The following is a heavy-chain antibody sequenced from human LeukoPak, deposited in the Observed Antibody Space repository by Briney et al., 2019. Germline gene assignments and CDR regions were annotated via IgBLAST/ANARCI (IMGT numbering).Heavy chain of an antibody. CDR2: INHSGST. CDR1: GGSFSGYY. J-gene: IGHJ4*02. V-gene: IGHV4-34*01. CDR3: ATLAYYYGSGSDY. Sequence: SETLSLTCAVYGGSFSGYYWSWIRQPPGKGLEWIGEINHSGSTNYNPSLKSRVTISVDTSKNQFALKLSSVTAADTAVYYCATLAYYYGSGSDYWGQGTLVTVSS. D-gene: IGHD3-10*01.